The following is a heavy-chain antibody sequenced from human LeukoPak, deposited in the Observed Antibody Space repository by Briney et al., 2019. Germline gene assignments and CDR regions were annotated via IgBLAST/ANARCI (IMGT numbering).Heavy chain of an antibody. D-gene: IGHD2-15*01. CDR1: GYFISSGYY. Sequence: SETLSLTCTVSGYFISSGYYWGWIRQPPGKGLEWIGSIYHSGSTYYNPSLKSRVTISVDTSKNQFSLKLSSVTAADTAVYYCVRERAAFFDYWGQGTLVTVSS. V-gene: IGHV4-38-2*02. J-gene: IGHJ4*02. CDR3: VRERAAFFDY. CDR2: IYHSGST.